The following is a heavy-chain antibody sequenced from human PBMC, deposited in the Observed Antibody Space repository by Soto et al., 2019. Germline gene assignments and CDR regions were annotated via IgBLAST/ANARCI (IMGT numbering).Heavy chain of an antibody. CDR3: AGVGATTYYYYGMDV. CDR2: INPSGGST. V-gene: IGHV1-46*03. D-gene: IGHD1-26*01. J-gene: IGHJ6*02. Sequence: GASVKVSCKASGYTFTSYYMHWVRQAPGQGLEWMGIINPSGGSTSYAQKFQGRVTMTRDTSTSTVYMELSSLRSEDTAVYYCAGVGATTYYYYGMDVWGQGTTVTVSS. CDR1: GYTFTSYY.